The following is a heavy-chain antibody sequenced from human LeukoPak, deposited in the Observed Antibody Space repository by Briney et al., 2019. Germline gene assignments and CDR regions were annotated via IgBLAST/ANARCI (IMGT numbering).Heavy chain of an antibody. CDR2: IYPGDSDT. CDR3: ARQSTERYYYYGMDV. D-gene: IGHD5/OR15-5a*01. V-gene: IGHV5-51*01. J-gene: IGHJ6*02. Sequence: PGESLKISCKGSGYSFTSYWIGWVRQMPGKGLEWMGIIYPGDSDTRYSPSFQGQVTISADKSISTAYLQWSSLKASDTAMYYCARQSTERYYYYGMDVWGQGTTVTVSS. CDR1: GYSFTSYW.